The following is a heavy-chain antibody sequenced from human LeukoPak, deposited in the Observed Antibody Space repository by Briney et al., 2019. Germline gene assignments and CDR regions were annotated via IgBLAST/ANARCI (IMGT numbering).Heavy chain of an antibody. V-gene: IGHV3-23*01. J-gene: IGHJ4*02. CDR2: ISGSGGST. CDR3: AKASLKVGGPFDY. CDR1: GFTFSSYA. Sequence: GGSLRLSCAASGFTFSSYAMSWVRQAPGKGLEWVSAISGSGGSTYYADSVKGRFTISRENYKNTLYLQMNSLRAEDTAVYYCAKASLKVGGPFDYWGQGTLVTVSS. D-gene: IGHD1-26*01.